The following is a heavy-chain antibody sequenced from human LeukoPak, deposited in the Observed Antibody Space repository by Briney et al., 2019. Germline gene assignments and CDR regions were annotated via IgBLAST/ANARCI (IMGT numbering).Heavy chain of an antibody. CDR2: IYPGDSDT. CDR1: GYSFTSYR. V-gene: IGHV5-51*01. Sequence: GESLKISCKGSGYSFTSYRIGWVRQMPGKGLEWMGIIYPGDSDTRYSPSFQGQVTISADKSISTAYLQWSSLKASDTAMYYCARRPYYYDSSGYYYWDYWGQGTLVTVSS. D-gene: IGHD3-22*01. CDR3: ARRPYYYDSSGYYYWDY. J-gene: IGHJ4*02.